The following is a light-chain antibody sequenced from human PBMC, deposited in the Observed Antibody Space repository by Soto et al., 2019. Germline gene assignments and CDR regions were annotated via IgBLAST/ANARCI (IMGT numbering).Light chain of an antibody. J-gene: IGLJ2*01. CDR1: RSNIGAGYD. CDR3: QSYDSSLNLV. Sequence: QSVLTQPPSVSGAPGQRVTISCTGSRSNIGAGYDVHWYQQLPGTAPKVLIYANSNRPSGVPDRFSGSKSGTSPSLAITVLQAEDQAHYYFQSYDSSLNLVFRSGTKLTVL. CDR2: ANS. V-gene: IGLV1-40*01.